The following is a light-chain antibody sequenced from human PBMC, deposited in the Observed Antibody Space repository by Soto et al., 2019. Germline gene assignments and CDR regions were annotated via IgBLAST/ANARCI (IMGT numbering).Light chain of an antibody. CDR3: QQRSNWPVT. V-gene: IGKV3-11*01. J-gene: IGKJ5*01. CDR1: QSVGTY. CDR2: NAS. Sequence: IVLTQSPAPLSLSPGERVTLPCRASQSVGTYLAWYQQKPGQPPRLLIYNASNRASGIPARFSGSGSGTDFTLTIGSLEPEDFAVYYCQQRSNWPVTFGQGTRLEIK.